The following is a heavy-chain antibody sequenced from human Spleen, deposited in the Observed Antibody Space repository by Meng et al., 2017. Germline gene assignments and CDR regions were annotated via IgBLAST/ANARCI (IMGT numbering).Heavy chain of an antibody. CDR3: ARVLVVAGTLMFDY. CDR2: MNPNSGNT. Sequence: ASVKVSCKASGYTFTSYDINWVRQATGQGLEWMGWMNPNSGNTGYAQKFQGRVTMTRNTSISTAYMELSSLRSEDTAVYYCARVLVVAGTLMFDYWGQGTLVTVSS. V-gene: IGHV1-8*01. D-gene: IGHD6-19*01. CDR1: GYTFTSYD. J-gene: IGHJ4*02.